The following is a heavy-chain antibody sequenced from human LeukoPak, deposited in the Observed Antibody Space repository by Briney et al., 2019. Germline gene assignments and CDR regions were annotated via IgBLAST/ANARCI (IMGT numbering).Heavy chain of an antibody. CDR3: AIPYGDPTDAFDI. V-gene: IGHV1-8*01. CDR1: GYTFTSYD. CDR2: MNPNSGNT. Sequence: ASVKVSCKASGYTFTSYDINWVRQATGQGLEWMGWMNPNSGNTGYAQKFQGRVTMTRNTSIPTAYMELSSLRSEDTAVYYCAIPYGDPTDAFDIWGQGTMVTVSS. J-gene: IGHJ3*02. D-gene: IGHD4-17*01.